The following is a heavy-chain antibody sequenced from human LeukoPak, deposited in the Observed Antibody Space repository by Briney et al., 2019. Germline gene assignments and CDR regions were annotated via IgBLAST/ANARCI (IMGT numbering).Heavy chain of an antibody. CDR2: IYHSGST. CDR1: GYSISSGYY. V-gene: IGHV4-38-2*01. D-gene: IGHD3-9*01. CDR3: ASARYDILTGHWFDP. J-gene: IGHJ5*02. Sequence: PSETLSLTCAVSGYSISSGYYWGWIRQPPGKGLEWIGSIYHSGSTYYNPSLKSRVTISVDTSKNQFSLKLSSVTAADTAVYYCASARYDILTGHWFDPWGQGTLVTVFS.